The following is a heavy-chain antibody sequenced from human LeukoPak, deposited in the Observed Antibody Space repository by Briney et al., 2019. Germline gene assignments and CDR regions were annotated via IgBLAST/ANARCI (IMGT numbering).Heavy chain of an antibody. V-gene: IGHV1-2*02. CDR1: GYTFTGYY. CDR2: INPNSGGT. Sequence: ASVKVSCKASGYTFTGYYMHWVRQAPGQGLEWMGWINPNSGGTNYAQKFRGRVTMTRDTSISTAYMELSRLRSDDTAVYYCARPLVVIINDAFDIWGQGTMVTVSS. D-gene: IGHD3-3*01. J-gene: IGHJ3*02. CDR3: ARPLVVIINDAFDI.